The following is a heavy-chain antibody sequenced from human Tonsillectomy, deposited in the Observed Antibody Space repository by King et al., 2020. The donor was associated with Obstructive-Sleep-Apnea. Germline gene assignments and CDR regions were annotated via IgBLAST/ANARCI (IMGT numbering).Heavy chain of an antibody. V-gene: IGHV1-2*02. Sequence: VQLVESGAEVKKPGASVKVSCKASGYTFTGYYMHWVRQAPGQGLEWMGWINPNSGGTNYAQKFQGRVTMTRDTSISTAYMELSRLRTDDTAVYYCARDHTVRGVIIPLSRSPGYWGQGTLVTVSS. CDR1: GYTFTGYY. CDR2: INPNSGGT. J-gene: IGHJ4*02. CDR3: ARDHTVRGVIIPLSRSPGY. D-gene: IGHD3-10*01.